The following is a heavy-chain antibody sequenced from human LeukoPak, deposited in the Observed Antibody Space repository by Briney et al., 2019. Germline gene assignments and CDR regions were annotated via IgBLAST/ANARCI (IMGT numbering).Heavy chain of an antibody. CDR1: GFTFSSYG. J-gene: IGHJ6*02. V-gene: IGHV3-30*18. D-gene: IGHD5-18*01. Sequence: GGSLRLSCAASGFTFSSYGMHWVRQAPGKELEWVAVISYDGSNKYYADSVKGRFTISRDNSKNTLYLQMNSLRAEDTAVYYCAKDYSYGAYYYGMDVWGQGTTVTVSS. CDR3: AKDYSYGAYYYGMDV. CDR2: ISYDGSNK.